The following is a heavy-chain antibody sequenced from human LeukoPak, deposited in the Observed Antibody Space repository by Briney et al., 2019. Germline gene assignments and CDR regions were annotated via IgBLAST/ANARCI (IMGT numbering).Heavy chain of an antibody. Sequence: PGGSLRLSCAASGFSFRDYWMSWVRQAPGKGLEWVANIKQDGSEKYYVDSVKGRFTISRDNAKNSLYLQMNSLRAEDTAVYYCAREQWLAPYDAFDIWGQGTMVTVSS. D-gene: IGHD6-19*01. CDR1: GFSFRDYW. J-gene: IGHJ3*02. V-gene: IGHV3-7*01. CDR2: IKQDGSEK. CDR3: AREQWLAPYDAFDI.